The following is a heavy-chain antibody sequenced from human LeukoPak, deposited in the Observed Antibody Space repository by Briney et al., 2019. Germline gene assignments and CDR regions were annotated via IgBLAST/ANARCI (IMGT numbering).Heavy chain of an antibody. Sequence: ASVKVSCKASGYTFTSYGISWVRRAPGQGLEWMGRINPSSGDTNYAQNFQGRVTMTRDTSISTAYMELSRLRSDDTAVYYCATTSGYFYYWGQGTLVTVSS. J-gene: IGHJ4*02. CDR1: GYTFTSYG. V-gene: IGHV1-2*06. D-gene: IGHD1-26*01. CDR3: ATTSGYFYY. CDR2: INPSSGDT.